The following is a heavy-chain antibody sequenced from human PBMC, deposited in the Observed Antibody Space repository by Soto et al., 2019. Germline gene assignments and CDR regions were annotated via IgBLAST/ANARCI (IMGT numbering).Heavy chain of an antibody. CDR2: ISSYGGNI. CDR1: GFTIGDYG. V-gene: IGHV3-64*01. Sequence: EVQLVESGGGLVQPGDSLRLSCAASGFTIGDYGFHWVRQAPGKALEYISAISSYGGNIYYANSVKGRFTISRDNSKNTLYLQMGSLRAEEMGVYYCARDVGSGNYYKEVYYYYYMDVWGKGNTVTVSS. J-gene: IGHJ6*03. CDR3: ARDVGSGNYYKEVYYYYYMDV. D-gene: IGHD3-10*01.